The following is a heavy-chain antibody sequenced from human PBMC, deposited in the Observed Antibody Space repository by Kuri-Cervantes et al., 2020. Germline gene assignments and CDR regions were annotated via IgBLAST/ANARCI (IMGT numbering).Heavy chain of an antibody. CDR1: GFTFSSYW. Sequence: GESLKISCAASGFTFSSYWMHWVRQAPGKGLVWVSRINSDGSSTSYADSVKGRFTISRDNAKNTLYLQMNSLRAEDTAVYYCARDRRELLYYYYGMDVWGQGTTVTVSS. V-gene: IGHV3-74*01. D-gene: IGHD1-26*01. CDR3: ARDRRELLYYYYGMDV. CDR2: INSDGSST. J-gene: IGHJ6*02.